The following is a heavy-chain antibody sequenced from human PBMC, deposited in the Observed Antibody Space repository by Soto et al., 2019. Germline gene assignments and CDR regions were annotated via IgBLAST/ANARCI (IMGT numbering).Heavy chain of an antibody. D-gene: IGHD1-26*01. CDR3: ARLVGAYQHYIDY. CDR2: IDSTSMHI. V-gene: IGHV3-21*01. CDR1: GFTFSSNS. J-gene: IGHJ4*02. Sequence: GSLRLSCAASGFTFSSNSRIWVRQAPGKGLEWVSYIDSTSMHIYYADSVKGRFTITRDNAKKSVYLQMTSLRAEDTAVYYCARLVGAYQHYIDYWGQGTLVTVS.